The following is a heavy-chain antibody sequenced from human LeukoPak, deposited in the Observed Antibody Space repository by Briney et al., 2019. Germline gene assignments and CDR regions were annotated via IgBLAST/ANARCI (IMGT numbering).Heavy chain of an antibody. CDR3: AKGNPSMVKWRDPFDI. J-gene: IGHJ3*02. V-gene: IGHV3-23*01. Sequence: GGSPRLSCAASGFTFSRHSMAWVRQAPGKGLEWVSSISSDGGDTYYTDSVKGRFTISRDNSGNTLHLQMNSLRAEDTAVYYCAKGNPSMVKWRDPFDIWGQGTTVTVSS. CDR1: GFTFSRHS. CDR2: ISSDGGDT. D-gene: IGHD4/OR15-4a*01.